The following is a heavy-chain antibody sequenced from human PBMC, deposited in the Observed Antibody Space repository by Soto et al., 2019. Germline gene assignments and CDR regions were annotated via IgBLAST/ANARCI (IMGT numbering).Heavy chain of an antibody. V-gene: IGHV3-33*01. Sequence: QVQLVESGGGVVQPGRSLRLSCAASGFTFSSYGMHWVRQAPGKGLEWVAVIWDDGSNKYYADSVKGRFTISRDNSKNTLYLQMNSLRAEDTAVYYCARVTWELLGAFDIWGQGTMVTVSS. CDR3: ARVTWELLGAFDI. J-gene: IGHJ3*02. CDR2: IWDDGSNK. D-gene: IGHD1-26*01. CDR1: GFTFSSYG.